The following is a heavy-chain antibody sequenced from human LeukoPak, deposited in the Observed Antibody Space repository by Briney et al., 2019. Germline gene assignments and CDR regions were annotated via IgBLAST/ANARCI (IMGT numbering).Heavy chain of an antibody. CDR1: GFTFDDYA. J-gene: IGHJ4*02. CDR2: IGWNSGGI. Sequence: GGSLRLSCAASGFTFDDYAMHWVRQAPGKGLEWVSGIGWNSGGIVYADSVKGRFTISRDNAKKSLYLQMNSLGAVDTALYYCVKVTAAGFVDHWGQGTLVTVSS. D-gene: IGHD6-13*01. V-gene: IGHV3-9*01. CDR3: VKVTAAGFVDH.